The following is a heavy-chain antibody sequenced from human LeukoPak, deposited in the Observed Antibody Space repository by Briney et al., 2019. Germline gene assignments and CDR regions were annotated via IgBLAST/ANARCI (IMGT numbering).Heavy chain of an antibody. Sequence: GGSLRLSCAASGFTFSSYAVSWVRQAPGKGLEWVSYISSSSSTIYYADSVKGRFTISRDNAKNSLYLQMNSLRAEDTAVYYCAKDRSGSSQLKDYWGQGTLVTVSS. D-gene: IGHD1-26*01. CDR3: AKDRSGSSQLKDY. CDR1: GFTFSSYA. J-gene: IGHJ4*02. CDR2: ISSSSSTI. V-gene: IGHV3-48*01.